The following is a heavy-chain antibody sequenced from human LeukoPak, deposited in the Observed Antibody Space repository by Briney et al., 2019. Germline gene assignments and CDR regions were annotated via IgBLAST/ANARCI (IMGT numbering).Heavy chain of an antibody. CDR3: ARGREYCTSTNCYDVYDI. CDR2: IKQDGSEK. J-gene: IGHJ3*02. V-gene: IGHV3-7*01. Sequence: GGSLRLSCAGSGFTFSSYWMSWVRQAPGKGLEWVANIKQDGSEKNYVDSVKGRFTISRDSAKNSLYLQVTSLRAEDTAVYYCARGREYCTSTNCYDVYDIWGQGTMVTVSS. CDR1: GFTFSSYW. D-gene: IGHD2-2*01.